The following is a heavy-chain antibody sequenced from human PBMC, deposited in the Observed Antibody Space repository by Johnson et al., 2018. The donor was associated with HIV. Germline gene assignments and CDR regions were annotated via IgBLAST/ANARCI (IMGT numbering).Heavy chain of an antibody. CDR3: AKVGLEGGEEGVGAFDI. J-gene: IGHJ3*02. CDR1: GFIFNKYA. V-gene: IGHV3-23*01. Sequence: EVQLMESGGGLVQPGGSLRLSCAASGFIFNKYAMNWVRQAPGKGLEWVSAISGSGSGTYYADSVKGRFTVARDNSNNTLHLQMKSLRAEDMGLYYCAKVGLEGGEEGVGAFDIWGRGTIVTVST. CDR2: ISGSGSGT. D-gene: IGHD3-3*01.